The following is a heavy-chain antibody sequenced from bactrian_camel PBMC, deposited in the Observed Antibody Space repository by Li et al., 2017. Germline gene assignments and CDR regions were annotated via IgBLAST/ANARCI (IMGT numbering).Heavy chain of an antibody. D-gene: IGHD7*01. CDR1: AGSAESTLC. Sequence: VQLVESGEGSVQAGGTLTLSCTNSAGSAESTLCMGWFRQAPGKEREGLAALGSDGALSLAESVKGRFTISRGNAGNILYLQMNALKPEDTAMYYGAADMVTGGNWRSIDHWSYWGQGTQVTVS. CDR3: AADMVTGGNWRSIDHWSY. V-gene: IGHV3S55*01. J-gene: IGHJ4*01. CDR2: LGSDGAL.